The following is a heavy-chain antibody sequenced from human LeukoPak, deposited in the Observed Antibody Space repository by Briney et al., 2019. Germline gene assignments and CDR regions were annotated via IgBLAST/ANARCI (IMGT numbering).Heavy chain of an antibody. D-gene: IGHD6-13*01. CDR1: GFTFTSYS. V-gene: IGHV3-23*01. J-gene: IGHJ4*02. CDR3: AKDRDSSWYWDY. CDR2: ISGGGGST. Sequence: GGSLRLSCAASGFTFTSYSMNWVRQAPGKGLEWVSTISGGGGSTYYADSVKGRFTISRDNSKNTLYLQVNSLRAEDTAVYYCAKDRDSSWYWDYWGQGTLVTVSS.